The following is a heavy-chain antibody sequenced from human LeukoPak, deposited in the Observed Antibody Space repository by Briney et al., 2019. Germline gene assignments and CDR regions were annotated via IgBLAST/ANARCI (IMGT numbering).Heavy chain of an antibody. CDR1: DDSISRDF. V-gene: IGHV4-59*01. Sequence: SETLSLTCTASDDSISRDFWTWIRQPPGRGLEWIGYIRYSGRTKYNPSLKSRVTISIQTSKNQFSLKLTSVTAADTAIYYCARLPDVSGWPFDYWGQGILVTVSS. D-gene: IGHD6-19*01. CDR2: IRYSGRT. CDR3: ARLPDVSGWPFDY. J-gene: IGHJ4*02.